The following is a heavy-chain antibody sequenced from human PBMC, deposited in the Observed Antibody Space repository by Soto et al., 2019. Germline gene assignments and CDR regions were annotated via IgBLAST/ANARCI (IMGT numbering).Heavy chain of an antibody. CDR2: ISSSSSYT. Sequence: PGGSLRLCCAASGFTFSDYYMIWIRQAPGKGLKWVSYISSSSSYTNYADSVKGRFTISRDNAKNSLYLQMNSLRADDTAVYYCARVRALAADGMDVWGQGTTVTVSS. V-gene: IGHV3-11*05. CDR1: GFTFSDYY. CDR3: ARVRALAADGMDV. D-gene: IGHD6-19*01. J-gene: IGHJ6*02.